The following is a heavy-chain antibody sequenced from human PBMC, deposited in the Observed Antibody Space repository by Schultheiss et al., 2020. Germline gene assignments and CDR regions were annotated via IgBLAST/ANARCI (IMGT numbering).Heavy chain of an antibody. CDR3: ARIAARPGRWVY. J-gene: IGHJ4*02. D-gene: IGHD6-6*01. Sequence: GESLKISCAASGFTFSSYAMHWVRQAPGKGLEYVSAISSNGGSTYYADSVKGRFTISRDNAKNSLYLQMNSLRAEDTAVYYCARIAARPGRWVYWGQGTLVTVSS. CDR2: ISSNGGST. CDR1: GFTFSSYA. V-gene: IGHV3-64*04.